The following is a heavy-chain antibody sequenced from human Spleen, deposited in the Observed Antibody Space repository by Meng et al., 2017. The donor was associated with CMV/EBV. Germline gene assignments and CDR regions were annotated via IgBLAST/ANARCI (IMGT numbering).Heavy chain of an antibody. V-gene: IGHV3-30*02. J-gene: IGHJ6*02. Sequence: GESLKISCAASGFTFSSYGMHWVRQAPGKGLEWVAFIRYDGSNKYYADSVKGRFTISRDNSKNTLYLQMKSLRAEDTAVYYCAKEREKYDFWSGYGMDVWGQGTTVTVSS. CDR1: GFTFSSYG. CDR3: AKEREKYDFWSGYGMDV. CDR2: IRYDGSNK. D-gene: IGHD3-3*01.